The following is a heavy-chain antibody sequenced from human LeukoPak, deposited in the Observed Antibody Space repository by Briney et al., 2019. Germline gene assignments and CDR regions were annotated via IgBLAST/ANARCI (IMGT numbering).Heavy chain of an antibody. Sequence: SETLSLTCTVSGGSISSSSYYWGCIRQPPGKGLEWIGSIYYSGSTYYNPSLKSRVTISVDTSKNQFSLKLSSVTAADTAVYYCARASGATYNYYYYMDVWGKGTTVTVSS. CDR3: ARASGATYNYYYYMDV. D-gene: IGHD6-25*01. CDR1: GGSISSSSYY. J-gene: IGHJ6*03. CDR2: IYYSGST. V-gene: IGHV4-39*07.